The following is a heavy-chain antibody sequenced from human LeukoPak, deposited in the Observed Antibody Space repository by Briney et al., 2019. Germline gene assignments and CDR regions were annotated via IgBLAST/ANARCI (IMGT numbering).Heavy chain of an antibody. CDR3: ARDINYYGSGSPFDY. V-gene: IGHV3-66*01. CDR1: GFNVSTNY. CDR2: LYRGGTT. J-gene: IGHJ4*02. Sequence: PGGSLRLSCGASGFNVSTNYMSWIRQAPGKGLEWVSVLYRGGTTYYANSVKGRFTIFRDDSKNTVYLQMNSLRAEDTAVYYCARDINYYGSGSPFDYWGQGTLVTVSS. D-gene: IGHD3-10*01.